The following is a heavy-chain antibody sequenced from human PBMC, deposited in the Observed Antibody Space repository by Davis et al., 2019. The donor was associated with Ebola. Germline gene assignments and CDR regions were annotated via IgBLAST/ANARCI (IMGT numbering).Heavy chain of an antibody. CDR3: AKDSGSSWYYFDY. J-gene: IGHJ4*02. D-gene: IGHD6-13*01. CDR1: GFTFDDYA. CDR2: ISWNSGSI. Sequence: SLKISCAASGFTFDDYAMHWVRQAPGKGLEWVSGISWNSGSIGYADSVKGRFTISRDNAKNSLYLQMNSLRAEDMALYYCAKDSGSSWYYFDYWGQGTLVTVSS. V-gene: IGHV3-9*03.